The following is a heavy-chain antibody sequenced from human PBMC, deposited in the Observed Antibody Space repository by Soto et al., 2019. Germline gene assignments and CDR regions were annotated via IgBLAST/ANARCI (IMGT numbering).Heavy chain of an antibody. D-gene: IGHD1-1*01. CDR2: IRKDGSVI. CDR3: SRDFSTTDADLFYEALDI. CDR1: GFTFSTSW. Sequence: EVQLVESGGDLVQPGGSLRLSCAASGFTFSTSWMTWVRQAPGTGLEWVANIRKDGSVIHYGDSVKGRFTISRDNAKNSLYLQMISLRVDDTAVYFCSRDFSTTDADLFYEALDIWGQGTVVTVSS. V-gene: IGHV3-7*01. J-gene: IGHJ3*02.